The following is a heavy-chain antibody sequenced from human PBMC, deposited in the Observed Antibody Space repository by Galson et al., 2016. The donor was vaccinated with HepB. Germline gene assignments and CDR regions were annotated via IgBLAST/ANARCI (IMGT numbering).Heavy chain of an antibody. D-gene: IGHD2-21*01. CDR2: IDRNGNA. J-gene: IGHJ5*02. CDR1: DRTFSDFS. V-gene: IGHV4-34*01. CDR3: AIGRPRGRVSRFGVVLQTVYGLGP. Sequence: SETLSLTCGFHDRTFSDFSWIWVRQSPGEGLDWIGDIDRNGNAKYNAALKSRITVSVDTSKREVSLTLTSVTAADTGLYFCAIGRPRGRVSRFGVVLQTVYGLGPWGGGTVVTV.